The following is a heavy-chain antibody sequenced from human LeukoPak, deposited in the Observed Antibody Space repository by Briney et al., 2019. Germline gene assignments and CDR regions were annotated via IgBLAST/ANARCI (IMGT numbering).Heavy chain of an antibody. CDR3: ARDRRDGYNLDYYYYGMDV. Sequence: PSETLSLTCAVSGGSISSYYWSWIRQPPGRGLEWIGSIYYTGTTFYNPSLKSRVTLSVDTSKNQFSLRLTSVTAADTGAYYCARDRRDGYNLDYYYYGMDVWGQGTTVTVSS. V-gene: IGHV4-39*07. J-gene: IGHJ6*02. CDR1: GGSISSYY. CDR2: IYYTGTT. D-gene: IGHD5-24*01.